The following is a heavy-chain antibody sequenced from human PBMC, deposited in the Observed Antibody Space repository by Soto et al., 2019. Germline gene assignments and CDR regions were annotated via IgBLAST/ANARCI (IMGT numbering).Heavy chain of an antibody. CDR3: AKDSVEGGDIVVMVYASNWFDP. CDR1: GFTFSSYG. V-gene: IGHV3-30*18. CDR2: ISYDGSNK. J-gene: IGHJ5*02. Sequence: GGSLRLSCAASGFTFSSYGMHWVRQAPGKGLEWVAVISYDGSNKYYADSVKGRFTISRDNSKNTLNLQMNSLRSEDTAMYYCAKDSVEGGDIVVMVYASNWFDPWGQGTLVTVSS. D-gene: IGHD2-8*01.